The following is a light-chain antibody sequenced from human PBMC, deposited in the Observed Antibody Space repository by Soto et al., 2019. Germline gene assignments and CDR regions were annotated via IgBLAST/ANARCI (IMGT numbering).Light chain of an antibody. Sequence: IQMTQSPSSLSASVGDTVTITCRASQTISFYLNWYQQKPGRTPNLLIYATSSLQSGVPSRFDGSGSGTEVALTVSSLQLDDFATYYCQQSVSAPHTFGQGTKRELK. CDR3: QQSVSAPHT. CDR1: QTISFY. CDR2: ATS. V-gene: IGKV1-39*01. J-gene: IGKJ2*01.